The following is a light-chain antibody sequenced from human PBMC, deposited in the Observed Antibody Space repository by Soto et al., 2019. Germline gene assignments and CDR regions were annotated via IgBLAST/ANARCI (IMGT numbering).Light chain of an antibody. V-gene: IGKV1-39*01. CDR1: QNITTS. J-gene: IGKJ2*01. CDR3: QQSYSAPPT. CDR2: RTS. Sequence: DIQMTQSPSSLSASVGDRVTIIYRASQNITTSLNWFQQRPGKGPKLLIFRTSNLRSGVPSTFSGSGSGTEFTLTIGSLQPEYFAVYFCQQSYSAPPTFGQGTKLEIK.